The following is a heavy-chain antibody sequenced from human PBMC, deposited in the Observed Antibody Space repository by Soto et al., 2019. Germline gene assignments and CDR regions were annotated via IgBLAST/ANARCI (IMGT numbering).Heavy chain of an antibody. Sequence: QVQLVQSGAEVKKPGSSVKVSCKASGGTFSSYAISWVRQAPGQGLEWMGGIIPIFGTANYAKKFQGRVTINAEKSTSTAYMELSSLRSEDTAVYYCARDGYDFWSGYLPSPSWFDPWGQGTLVTVSS. CDR3: ARDGYDFWSGYLPSPSWFDP. J-gene: IGHJ5*02. D-gene: IGHD3-3*01. CDR2: IIPIFGTA. CDR1: GGTFSSYA. V-gene: IGHV1-69*06.